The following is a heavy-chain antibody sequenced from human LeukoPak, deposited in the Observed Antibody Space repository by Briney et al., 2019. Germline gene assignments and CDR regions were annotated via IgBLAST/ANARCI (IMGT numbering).Heavy chain of an antibody. CDR2: INPYNGNT. Sequence: ASVKVSCKASGYTFINYGISWVRQAPGQGLEWMGWINPYNGNTKYTQNLQGRVTMTTDTSTGTAYMELRSLRSDDTAIYYCARDLREIISVAGFDPWGQGTLVTVSS. J-gene: IGHJ5*02. V-gene: IGHV1-18*01. CDR1: GYTFINYG. CDR3: ARDLREIISVAGFDP. D-gene: IGHD6-19*01.